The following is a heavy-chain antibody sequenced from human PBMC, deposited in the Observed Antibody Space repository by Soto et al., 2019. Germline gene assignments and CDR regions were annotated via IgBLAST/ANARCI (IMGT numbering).Heavy chain of an antibody. Sequence: GGSLRLSCAASGFTFSSYGMHWVRQAPGKGLEWVAVISYDGSNKYYADSVKGRFTISRDNSKNTLYLQMNSLRAEDTAVYYCAKWDSSSWYPLDYWGQGTLVTVSS. J-gene: IGHJ4*02. CDR3: AKWDSSSWYPLDY. CDR2: ISYDGSNK. V-gene: IGHV3-30*18. D-gene: IGHD6-13*01. CDR1: GFTFSSYG.